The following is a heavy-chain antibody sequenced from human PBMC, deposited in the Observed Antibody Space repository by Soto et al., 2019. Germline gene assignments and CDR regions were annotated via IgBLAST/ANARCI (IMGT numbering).Heavy chain of an antibody. CDR2: IIPIFGTA. CDR1: GGTFSSYA. D-gene: IGHD3-9*01. J-gene: IGHJ5*02. Sequence: AASVKVSCKASGGTFSSYAISWVRQAPGQGLEWMGGIIPIFGTANYAQKFQGRVTITADKSTSTAYMELSSLRSEDTAVYYCARDPAHGAYYDILTGYYVSWFDPWGQGTLVTVSS. CDR3: ARDPAHGAYYDILTGYYVSWFDP. V-gene: IGHV1-69*06.